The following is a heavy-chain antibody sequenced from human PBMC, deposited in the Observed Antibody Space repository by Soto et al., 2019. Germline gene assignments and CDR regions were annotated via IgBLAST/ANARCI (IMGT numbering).Heavy chain of an antibody. CDR2: IRQDGSAE. CDR1: GFTFSSYG. J-gene: IGHJ3*02. V-gene: IGHV3-7*05. CDR3: GGTYDI. Sequence: EVQLVESGGGLVQPGGSLRLSCAASGFTFSSYGMSWVRQAPGKGLEWVANIRQDGSAEHYVDSVKGRFTISRDNAKNTLYLQMIRLRGEDTARYCCGGTYDIWGQGTMVTVS.